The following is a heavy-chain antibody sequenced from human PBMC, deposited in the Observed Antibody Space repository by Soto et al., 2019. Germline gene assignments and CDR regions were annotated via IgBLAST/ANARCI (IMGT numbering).Heavy chain of an antibody. Sequence: PSETLSLTCGVSGGSFGSSAYYWGWIRQAPGKGLEWIGSINYSGSTYYNPSLKSRVTMSVDTSRNQFSLKLSSVTAADTALYYCSRRAPEGFDPWGQGTLVTVSS. V-gene: IGHV4-39*01. CDR2: INYSGST. CDR1: GGSFGSSAYY. CDR3: SRRAPEGFDP. J-gene: IGHJ5*02.